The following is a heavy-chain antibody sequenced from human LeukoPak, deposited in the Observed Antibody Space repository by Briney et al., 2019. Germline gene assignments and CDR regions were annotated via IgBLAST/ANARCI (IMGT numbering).Heavy chain of an antibody. J-gene: IGHJ4*02. CDR2: ISSSSSTI. V-gene: IGHV3-48*01. CDR3: ARDAEEYYDLWSGPWGYFDY. Sequence: PGGSLRLSCAASGFTFSSYSMNWVRQAPGKGLEWVSYISSSSSTIYYADSVKGRFTISRDNAKNSLYLQMNSLRAEDTAVYYCARDAEEYYDLWSGPWGYFDYWGQGTLVTVSS. D-gene: IGHD3-3*01. CDR1: GFTFSSYS.